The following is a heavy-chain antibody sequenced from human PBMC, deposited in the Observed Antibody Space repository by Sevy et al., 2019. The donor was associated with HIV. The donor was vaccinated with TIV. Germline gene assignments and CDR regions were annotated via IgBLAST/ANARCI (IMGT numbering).Heavy chain of an antibody. Sequence: GGSLRLSCAASGFTFSSYAMHWVRQAPGKGLEWVAVISYDGSNKYYADSVMDRFTISRDNSKKTMYLQMNSLRAEDTAVYYCARASPWYDSSGYSRSRYGMDVWGQGTTVTVSS. CDR3: ARASPWYDSSGYSRSRYGMDV. CDR2: ISYDGSNK. V-gene: IGHV3-30-3*01. J-gene: IGHJ6*02. D-gene: IGHD3-22*01. CDR1: GFTFSSYA.